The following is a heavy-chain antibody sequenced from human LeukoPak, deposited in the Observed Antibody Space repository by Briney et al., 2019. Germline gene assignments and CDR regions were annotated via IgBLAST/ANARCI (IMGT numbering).Heavy chain of an antibody. J-gene: IGHJ4*02. CDR1: GYAFTSYY. D-gene: IGHD2-15*01. CDR2: INPSGGST. Sequence: ASVKVSCKASGYAFTSYYTHWVRQAPGQGLEWMGIINPSGGSTSYAQKFQGRVTMTRDTSTSTVYMELSSLRPEDTAVYYCARLDCSGGSCYSGTDYWGQGTLVTVSS. CDR3: ARLDCSGGSCYSGTDY. V-gene: IGHV1-46*01.